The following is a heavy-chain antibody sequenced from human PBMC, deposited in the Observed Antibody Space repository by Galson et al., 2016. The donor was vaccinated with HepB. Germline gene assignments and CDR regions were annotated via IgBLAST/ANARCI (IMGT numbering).Heavy chain of an antibody. CDR1: GYTFSNYY. CDR3: ARDRKSVDWLLYNGHFDS. J-gene: IGHJ4*02. CDR2: INPSSGST. V-gene: IGHV1-46*01. Sequence: SVKVSCKASGYTFSNYYMHWVRQAPGQGLEWMGIINPSSGSTTYAQKFQGRVTMTRDTSASTVYMDLSSLRSEDTAVYYCARDRKSVDWLLYNGHFDSWGQGTLVTGSP. D-gene: IGHD3-9*01.